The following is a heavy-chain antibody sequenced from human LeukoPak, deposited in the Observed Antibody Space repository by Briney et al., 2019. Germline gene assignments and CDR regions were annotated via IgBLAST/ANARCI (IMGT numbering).Heavy chain of an antibody. CDR1: GGTFSSYA. CDR2: IIPIFGTA. J-gene: IGHJ4*02. V-gene: IGHV1-69*05. CDR3: AREGAYSSGSSFDY. Sequence: SVKVSCKASGGTFSSYAISWVRQAPGQGLEWMGGIIPIFGTANYAQKFQGRVTITTDEPTSTAYMELSSLRSEDTAVYYCAREGAYSSGSSFDYWGQGTLVTVSS. D-gene: IGHD6-19*01.